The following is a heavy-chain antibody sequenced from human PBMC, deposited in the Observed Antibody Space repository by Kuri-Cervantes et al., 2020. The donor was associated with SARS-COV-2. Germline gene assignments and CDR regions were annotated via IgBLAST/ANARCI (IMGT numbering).Heavy chain of an antibody. J-gene: IGHJ6*02. D-gene: IGHD6-13*01. Sequence: SQSQSLPCAFYGRSYRGYDWSWSRQPRGKGLEWIGEINHSRSTKYHPFLKRRVSISVDTSKNQLSLQLSSVTASDTAVYHCASLKGAPTIAAGQGQGFYCYYYGMYVWGQGTTVTVSS. CDR3: ASLKGAPTIAAGQGQGFYCYYYGMYV. CDR1: GRSYRGYD. V-gene: IGHV4-34*01. CDR2: INHSRST.